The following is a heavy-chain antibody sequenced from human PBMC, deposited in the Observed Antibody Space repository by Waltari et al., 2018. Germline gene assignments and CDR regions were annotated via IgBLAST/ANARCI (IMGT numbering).Heavy chain of an antibody. V-gene: IGHV3-23*03. CDR1: GFTFRSYA. J-gene: IGHJ4*02. D-gene: IGHD3-10*01. CDR2: IYSGGST. Sequence: EVQLLESGGGLVQPGVSLRLSCAASGFTFRSYAMRWVRQAPGKGLGWVSVIYSGGSTYYADSVKGRFTISRDNSKNTLYLQMNSLRAEDTAVYYCASRGRRYYFDYWGQGTLVTVSS. CDR3: ASRGRRYYFDY.